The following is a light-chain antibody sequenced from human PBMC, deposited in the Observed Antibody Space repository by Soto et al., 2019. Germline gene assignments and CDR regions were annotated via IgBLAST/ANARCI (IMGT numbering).Light chain of an antibody. CDR3: QQYYSYPIT. Sequence: ATQMTQSPSSLSASVGYRVTITCRASQGIGNQLAWYQQKPGKAPKLLIYAASTLQSGVPSRFSGSGSGTDFTLTISCLQSEDFATYYCQQYYSYPITFGQVTRLEI. CDR1: QGIGNQ. J-gene: IGKJ5*01. CDR2: AAS. V-gene: IGKV1-8*01.